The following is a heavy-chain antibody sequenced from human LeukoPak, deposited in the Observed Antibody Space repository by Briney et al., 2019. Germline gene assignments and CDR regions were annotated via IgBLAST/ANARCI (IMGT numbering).Heavy chain of an antibody. D-gene: IGHD3-16*02. J-gene: IGHJ4*02. V-gene: IGHV4-34*01. CDR1: GGSFSGYY. CDR2: INHSGST. Sequence: SETLSLTCAVYGGSFSGYYWSWIRQPPGKGLEWIGEINHSGSTNYNPSLKSRVTISVDTSKNQFSLKLSSVTAADTAVYYRARGEALAYYDYVWGSYRTVSFFDYWGQGTLVTVSS. CDR3: ARGEALAYYDYVWGSYRTVSFFDY.